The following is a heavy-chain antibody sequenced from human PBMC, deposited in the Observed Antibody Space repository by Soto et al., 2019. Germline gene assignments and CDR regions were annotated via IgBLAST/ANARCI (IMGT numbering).Heavy chain of an antibody. J-gene: IGHJ6*02. D-gene: IGHD3-10*01. CDR1: GGSISSYY. Sequence: SETLSLTCTVSGGSISSYYWSWIRQPPGKGLEWIGYIYYSGSTNYNPSLKSRVTISVDTSKNQFSLKLSSVTAADTAVYYCARLGFYGSGPEDYGMDVWGQGTTVTVS. CDR3: ARLGFYGSGPEDYGMDV. V-gene: IGHV4-59*08. CDR2: IYYSGST.